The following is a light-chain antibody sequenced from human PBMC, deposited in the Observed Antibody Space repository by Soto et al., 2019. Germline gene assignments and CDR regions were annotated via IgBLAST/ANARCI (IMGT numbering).Light chain of an antibody. V-gene: IGKV1-39*01. CDR1: QSIDIY. CDR3: QQSYSHPT. J-gene: IGKJ1*01. Sequence: QLTQSPSSLSASVGDRVTITCRASQSIDIYLHWYQQKPGKAPKLLIYSASSSQRGVPSRFSGSGSGTDFTLTISSLQPEDSATYYCQQSYSHPTFGQGTKVDI. CDR2: SAS.